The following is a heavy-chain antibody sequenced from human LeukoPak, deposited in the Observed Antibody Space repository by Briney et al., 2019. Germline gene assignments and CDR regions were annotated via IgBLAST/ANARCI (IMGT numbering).Heavy chain of an antibody. CDR3: ARGPLVGASYSSFDN. CDR2: IIPIFGPG. V-gene: IGHV1-69*13. Sequence: SVKVSCKASGGTFSNSALSWVRQAPGQGLEWMGGIIPIFGPGNYAQKFQGRVTITADESTTTAYMELSTLTSEGTAVYYCARGPLVGASYSSFDNWGQGTLVTVSS. CDR1: GGTFSNSA. J-gene: IGHJ4*02. D-gene: IGHD1-26*01.